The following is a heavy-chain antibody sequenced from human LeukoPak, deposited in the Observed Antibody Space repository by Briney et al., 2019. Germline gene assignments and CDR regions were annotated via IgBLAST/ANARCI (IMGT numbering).Heavy chain of an antibody. D-gene: IGHD3-22*01. J-gene: IGHJ4*02. Sequence: GGSLRLSCAASGFIFSTSSMNWVRQAPGKGLEWISSISDNSNYIYYADSVKGRFTISRDDAKNSLFLQMSTLRVEDTAVYYCARDAFRDSSGYYYYWGQGTLVTVSS. CDR1: GFIFSTSS. CDR2: ISDNSNYI. CDR3: ARDAFRDSSGYYYY. V-gene: IGHV3-21*01.